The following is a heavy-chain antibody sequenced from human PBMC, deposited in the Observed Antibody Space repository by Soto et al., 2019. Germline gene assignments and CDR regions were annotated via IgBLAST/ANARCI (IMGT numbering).Heavy chain of an antibody. J-gene: IGHJ4*02. CDR1: GDSISSTNAA. D-gene: IGHD3-22*01. CDR2: TYYRSKWDN. V-gene: IGHV6-1*01. Sequence: PSQTLSLTCAISGDSISSTNAAWNWISRSASRGLEWLVRTYYRSKWDNHYAVSVKSRITVNPDTSKNQFSLQLNSVTPEDKAVYYCARSGPGGYIDYWGQGTLVTVSS. CDR3: ARSGPGGYIDY.